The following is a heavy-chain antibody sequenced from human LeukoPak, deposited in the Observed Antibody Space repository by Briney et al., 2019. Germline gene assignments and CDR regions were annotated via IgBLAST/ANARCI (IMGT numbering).Heavy chain of an antibody. J-gene: IGHJ3*02. D-gene: IGHD3-3*01. V-gene: IGHV1-2*02. CDR2: INPNSGGT. CDR1: GYTFTGYY. Sequence: ASVKVSCKASGYTFTGYYMHWVRQAPGQGLEWMGWINPNSGGTNYAQKFQGRATMTRDTSISTAYMELSRPRSDDTAVYYCASRITIFGVAYDAFDIWGQGTMVTVSS. CDR3: ASRITIFGVAYDAFDI.